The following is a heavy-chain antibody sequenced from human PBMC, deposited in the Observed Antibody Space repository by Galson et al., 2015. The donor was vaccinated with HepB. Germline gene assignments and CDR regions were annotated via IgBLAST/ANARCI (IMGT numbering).Heavy chain of an antibody. CDR2: IYPGDSDT. CDR1: GGTFSSYA. CDR3: ARRAGWFDP. J-gene: IGHJ5*02. V-gene: IGHV5-51*01. Sequence: KVSCKASGGTFSSYAISWVRQAPGQGLEWMGGIIYPGDSDTRYSPSFQGQVTISADKSISTAYLQWSSLKASDTAMYYCARRAGWFDPWGQGTLVTVSS.